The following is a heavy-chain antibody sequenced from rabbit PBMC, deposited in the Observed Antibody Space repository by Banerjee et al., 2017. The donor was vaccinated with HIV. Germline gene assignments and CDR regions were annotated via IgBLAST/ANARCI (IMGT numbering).Heavy chain of an antibody. V-gene: IGHV1S45*01. CDR1: GLDFSSSYW. Sequence: QEQLVESGGGLVQPEGSLTLTCKASGLDFSSSYWICWVRQAPGKGLEWIACIYTGSSGSTYYASWAKGRFTISKTSWTTVTLQMTSLTAADTATYFCARDLAGVIGWNFGLWGQGTLVTVS. CDR3: ARDLAGVIGWNFGL. D-gene: IGHD4-1*01. J-gene: IGHJ4*01. CDR2: IYTGSSGST.